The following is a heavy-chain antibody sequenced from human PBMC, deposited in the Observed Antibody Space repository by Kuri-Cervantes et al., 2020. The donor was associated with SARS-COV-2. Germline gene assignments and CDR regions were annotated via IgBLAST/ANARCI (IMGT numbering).Heavy chain of an antibody. Sequence: GESPKISCAASGFTFSSYAMSWVRQAPGKGLEWVSAISGSGGSTYYADSVKGRFTISRDNSKNTLYLQMNSLRAEDTAVYYCAKDMRGTRTYFDYWGQGTLVTVSS. J-gene: IGHJ4*02. D-gene: IGHD1-7*01. CDR3: AKDMRGTRTYFDY. CDR2: ISGSGGST. V-gene: IGHV3-23*01. CDR1: GFTFSSYA.